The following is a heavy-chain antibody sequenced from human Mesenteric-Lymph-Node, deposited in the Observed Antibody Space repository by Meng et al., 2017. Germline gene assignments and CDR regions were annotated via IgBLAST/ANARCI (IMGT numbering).Heavy chain of an antibody. D-gene: IGHD5-18*01. V-gene: IGHV7-4-1*02. Sequence: ASVKVSCKASGYTFTSYAMNWVRQAPGQGLEWMGWINTNTGNPTYAQGFTGRFVFSLDTSVSTAYLQISSLKAEDTAVYYCARVDTGMVTFDDAFDIWGQGTLVTVSS. CDR2: INTNTGNP. J-gene: IGHJ3*02. CDR1: GYTFTSYA. CDR3: ARVDTGMVTFDDAFDI.